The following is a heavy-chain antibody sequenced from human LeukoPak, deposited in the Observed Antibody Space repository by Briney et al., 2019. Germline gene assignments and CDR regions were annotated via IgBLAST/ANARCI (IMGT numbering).Heavy chain of an antibody. Sequence: ASVKVSCKASGYTFTSYGTTWVRQAPGQGLEWMGWISAYNGNTHYAQKFQGRVTMTTDTSTSTAYTELRSLRSDDTAVYYCATATGSYCSGGSCPNWFDPWGQGTLVTVSS. D-gene: IGHD2-15*01. CDR2: ISAYNGNT. CDR1: GYTFTSYG. CDR3: ATATGSYCSGGSCPNWFDP. V-gene: IGHV1-18*01. J-gene: IGHJ5*02.